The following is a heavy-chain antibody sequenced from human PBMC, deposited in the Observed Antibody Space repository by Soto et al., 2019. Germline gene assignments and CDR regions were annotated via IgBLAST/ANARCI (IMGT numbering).Heavy chain of an antibody. CDR3: ARAGRGKVRGALDI. CDR2: IPNTENKK. Sequence: QVHLEESGGGVVQPGTSLRLSCVASGFTFSSYGMHWVRQAPGKGLEWVAVIPNTENKKYYADSVKGRFTISRDNSQNPPFPQKDSLMSEETAMYYCARAGRGKVRGALDIWGQGTMVTVS. J-gene: IGHJ3*02. V-gene: IGHV3-30-3*01. CDR1: GFTFSSYG. D-gene: IGHD3-16*01.